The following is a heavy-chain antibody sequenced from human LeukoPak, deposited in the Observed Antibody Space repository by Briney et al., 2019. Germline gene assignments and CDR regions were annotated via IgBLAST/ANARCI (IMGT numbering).Heavy chain of an antibody. J-gene: IGHJ4*02. V-gene: IGHV3-13*01. CDR3: ARGYSSGWDYYFDY. Sequence: GGSLRLSCAASGFTFSSYDMHWVRQATGKGLEWVSAIGTAGDTYYPGSVKGRFTISRENAKNSLYLQMNSLRAGDTAVYYCARGYSSGWDYYFDYWGQGTLVTVSS. CDR1: GFTFSSYD. CDR2: IGTAGDT. D-gene: IGHD6-19*01.